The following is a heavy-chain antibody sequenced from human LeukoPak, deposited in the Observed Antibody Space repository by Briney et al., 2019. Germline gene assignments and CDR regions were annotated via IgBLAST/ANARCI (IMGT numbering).Heavy chain of an antibody. CDR1: GVTFSKYA. D-gene: IGHD2-2*01. J-gene: IGHJ4*02. CDR2: ISGGSRNI. CDR3: ATWVDFGRSTSLDY. Sequence: PGGSLRLSCVVSGVTFSKYAMTWVRQAPGKGLDGVSIISGGSRNIYYAESVKGRFTITRDDSRNTLYLQMNSLRVEDTAIYYCATWVDFGRSTSLDYWGQGTLAIVSS. V-gene: IGHV3-23*01.